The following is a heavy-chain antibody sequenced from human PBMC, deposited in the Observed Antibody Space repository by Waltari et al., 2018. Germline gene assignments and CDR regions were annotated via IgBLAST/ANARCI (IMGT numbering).Heavy chain of an antibody. CDR3: AVVGGHLADAFDI. Sequence: EGLLVASGGDLVQPGGSLRLSCAGNGVCFSAYEVVWVRQAPGKGLEGVSYISSSGSNIYDADSVKGRFTISRDNVRNSLFLQMNSLRAEDTAVYYWAVVGGHLADAFDIWGQGTMVTVAS. CDR2: ISSSGSNI. CDR1: GVCFSAYE. V-gene: IGHV3-48*03. D-gene: IGHD2-21*01. J-gene: IGHJ3*02.